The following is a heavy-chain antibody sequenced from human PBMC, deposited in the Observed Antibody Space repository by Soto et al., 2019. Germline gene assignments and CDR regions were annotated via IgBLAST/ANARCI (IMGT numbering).Heavy chain of an antibody. V-gene: IGHV3-23*01. Sequence: EVQLLESGGGLAQPGGSLRLSCAASGFTFSSHAMGWVRQAPGKGLEWVSGISGSGESTFYADDLKGRFTISRDTSKNALYLQMNSLRAEHTAVYYCPRDDETLWESRPGFECWGQGTLVTVAS. D-gene: IGHD3-16*01. J-gene: IGHJ4*02. CDR1: GFTFSSHA. CDR3: PRDDETLWESRPGFEC. CDR2: ISGSGEST.